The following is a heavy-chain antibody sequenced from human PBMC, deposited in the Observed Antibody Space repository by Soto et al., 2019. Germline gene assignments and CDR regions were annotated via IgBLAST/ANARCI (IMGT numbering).Heavy chain of an antibody. CDR1: GYTFTSYY. Sequence: ASVKVSCKASGYTFTSYYMHWVRQAPGQGLEWMGIINPSGGSTSYAQKFQGRVTMTRDTSTSTVYMELSSLRSEDTAVYYCAREDIVVVPAAMDRYNWFDPWGQGTLVTVSS. D-gene: IGHD2-2*01. CDR2: INPSGGST. CDR3: AREDIVVVPAAMDRYNWFDP. V-gene: IGHV1-46*03. J-gene: IGHJ5*02.